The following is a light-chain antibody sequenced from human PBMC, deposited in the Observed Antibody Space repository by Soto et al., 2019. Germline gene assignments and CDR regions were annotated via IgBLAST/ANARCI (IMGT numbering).Light chain of an antibody. V-gene: IGKV1-9*01. CDR1: QDISSH. CDR2: AAS. J-gene: IGKJ4*01. Sequence: DIQLTQSPSFLSASVGDRVTITCRASQDISSHLAWYQQKPGKAPKLLIYAASTLQSGVPSGFGGSGSGTEFTLTITSLQPEDFATYYCQQFKTYPLTVGGGTKVEIK. CDR3: QQFKTYPLT.